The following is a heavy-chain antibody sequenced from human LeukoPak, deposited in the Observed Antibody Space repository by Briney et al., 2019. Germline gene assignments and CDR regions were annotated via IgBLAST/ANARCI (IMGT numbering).Heavy chain of an antibody. D-gene: IGHD6-19*01. CDR3: ARGTVAGKKGYDY. J-gene: IGHJ4*02. Sequence: SETLSLTCTVSGDSISNYYWSWIRQPPGKGLEWIGYITYSGSTDYNPSLKSRVTISVDTSKNQFSLKLSSVTAADTAVYYCARGTVAGKKGYDYWGQGTLVTVSS. V-gene: IGHV4-59*08. CDR1: GDSISNYY. CDR2: ITYSGST.